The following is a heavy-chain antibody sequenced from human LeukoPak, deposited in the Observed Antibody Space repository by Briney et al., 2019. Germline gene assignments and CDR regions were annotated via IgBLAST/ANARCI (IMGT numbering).Heavy chain of an antibody. V-gene: IGHV1-18*04. CDR1: GYTFSGNY. Sequence: GASVKVSCKASGYTFSGNYMHWVRQAPGQGLEWMGWISAYNGDTKNPQKFQGRVTMTTDTSTTTVYMELRSLRSDDTAVYYCARGGSYRSERVDYWGQGTLVTVSS. D-gene: IGHD1-26*01. CDR2: ISAYNGDT. J-gene: IGHJ4*02. CDR3: ARGGSYRSERVDY.